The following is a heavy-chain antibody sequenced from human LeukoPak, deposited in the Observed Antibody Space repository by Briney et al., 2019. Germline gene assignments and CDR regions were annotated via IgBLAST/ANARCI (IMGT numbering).Heavy chain of an antibody. CDR3: ARVSEGTIFGVVSAFDI. J-gene: IGHJ3*02. CDR1: GFTFDDYA. CDR2: ISWNSGSM. D-gene: IGHD3-3*01. V-gene: IGHV3-9*01. Sequence: GGSLRLSCAASGFTFDDYAMHWVRQAPGKGLEWVSGISWNSGSMDYADSVKGRFTISRDNAKNSLYLQMNSLRAEDTAVYYCARVSEGTIFGVVSAFDIWGQGTMVTVSS.